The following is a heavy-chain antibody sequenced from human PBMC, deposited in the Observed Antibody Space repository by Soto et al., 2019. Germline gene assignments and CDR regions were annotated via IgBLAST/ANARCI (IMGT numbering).Heavy chain of an antibody. J-gene: IGHJ5*02. CDR2: ISAYNGNT. D-gene: IGHD3-22*01. CDR3: ARSDSSGYYFWFDP. Sequence: ASVKVSCKAFGYTFTSYAIHWVRQAPGQRLEWMGWISAYNGNTNYAQKLQGRVTMTTDTSTSTAYMELRSLRSDDTAVYYCARSDSSGYYFWFDPWGQGTLVTVSS. CDR1: GYTFTSYA. V-gene: IGHV1-18*01.